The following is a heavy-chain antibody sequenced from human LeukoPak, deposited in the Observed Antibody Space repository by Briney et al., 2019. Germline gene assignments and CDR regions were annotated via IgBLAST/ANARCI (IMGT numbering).Heavy chain of an antibody. CDR3: ARDRHVLTRIAVAGLLDY. CDR1: GGSISSYY. J-gene: IGHJ4*02. CDR2: IYYSGST. Sequence: SETLSLTCTVSGGSISSYYWSWIRQPPGKGLEWIGYIYYSGSTNYNPSLKSRVTISVDTSKNQFSLKLSSVTAADTAVYYCARDRHVLTRIAVAGLLDYWGQGTLVTVSS. D-gene: IGHD6-19*01. V-gene: IGHV4-59*01.